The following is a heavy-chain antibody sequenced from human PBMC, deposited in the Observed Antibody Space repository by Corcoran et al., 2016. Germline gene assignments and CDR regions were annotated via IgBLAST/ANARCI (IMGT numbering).Heavy chain of an antibody. V-gene: IGHV1-69*01. CDR3: ARADPEMATIGGYYFDY. Sequence: QVQLVQSGAEVKKPGSSVKVSCKASGGTFSSYAISWVRQAPGQGLEWMGGRIPIFGPATYAQKVQGRVTITADEYTITAYMELSSLRSEDTAVYYCARADPEMATIGGYYFDYWGQGTLVTVSS. D-gene: IGHD5-12*01. CDR1: GGTFSSYA. J-gene: IGHJ4*02. CDR2: RIPIFGPA.